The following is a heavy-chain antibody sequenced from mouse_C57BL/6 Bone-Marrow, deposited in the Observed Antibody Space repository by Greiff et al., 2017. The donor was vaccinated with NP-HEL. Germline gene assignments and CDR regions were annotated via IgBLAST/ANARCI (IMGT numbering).Heavy chain of an antibody. J-gene: IGHJ2*01. D-gene: IGHD1-1*01. CDR3: ARGRITTGDD. CDR1: GFTFSSYA. Sequence: EVQGVESGGGLVKPGGSLKLSCAASGFTFSSYAMSWVRQTPEKRLEWVATISDGGSYTYSPDNVKGRFTISRDNAKNNLYLQMSHLKSEDTAMYYCARGRITTGDDWGQGTTLTVSS. CDR2: ISDGGSYT. V-gene: IGHV5-4*01.